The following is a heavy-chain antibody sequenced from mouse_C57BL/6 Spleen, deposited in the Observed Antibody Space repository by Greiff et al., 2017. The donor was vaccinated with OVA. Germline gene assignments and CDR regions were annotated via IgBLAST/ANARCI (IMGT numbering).Heavy chain of an antibody. J-gene: IGHJ4*01. D-gene: IGHD2-2*01. Sequence: EVMLVESGGGLVKPGGSLKLSCAASGFTFSDYGMHWVRQAPEKGLEWVAYISSGSSTIYYADTVKGRFTISRDNAKNTLFLQMTSLRSEDTAMYYCAGGAYGYDDAMDYWGQGTSVTVSS. CDR1: GFTFSDYG. CDR2: ISSGSSTI. V-gene: IGHV5-17*01. CDR3: AGGAYGYDDAMDY.